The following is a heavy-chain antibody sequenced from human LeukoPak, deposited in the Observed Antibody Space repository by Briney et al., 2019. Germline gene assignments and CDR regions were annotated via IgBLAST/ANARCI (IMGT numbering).Heavy chain of an antibody. V-gene: IGHV3-9*01. Sequence: GGSLRLSCAASGFTFDDYAMHWVRQAPGKGLEWVSGISWNSGSIGYADSVKGRFTISRDNAKNSLYLQMNSLRAGDTALYYCAKAKGTSGYYSTFDYWGQGTLVTVSS. CDR1: GFTFDDYA. J-gene: IGHJ4*02. CDR3: AKAKGTSGYYSTFDY. CDR2: ISWNSGSI. D-gene: IGHD3-22*01.